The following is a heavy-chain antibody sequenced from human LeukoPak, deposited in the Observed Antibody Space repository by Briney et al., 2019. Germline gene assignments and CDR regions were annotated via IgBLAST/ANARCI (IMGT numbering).Heavy chain of an antibody. CDR2: IYYSGST. J-gene: IGHJ5*02. CDR1: GGSISSYY. D-gene: IGHD4-17*01. V-gene: IGHV4-59*08. Sequence: PSETLSLTCTVSGGSISSYYWSWIRQPPGKGLEWIGYIYYSGSTNYNPSLKSRVTISVDTSKNQFSLKLSSVTAADTAVYYCARHGGSTVTTHLFDPWGQGTLVTVSS. CDR3: ARHGGSTVTTHLFDP.